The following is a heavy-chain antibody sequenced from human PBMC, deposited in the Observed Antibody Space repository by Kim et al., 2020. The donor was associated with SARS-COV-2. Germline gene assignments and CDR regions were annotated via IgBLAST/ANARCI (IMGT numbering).Heavy chain of an antibody. CDR1: GYTFTSYD. J-gene: IGHJ4*02. CDR3: ARGEGYDSSGYYYTGDY. V-gene: IGHV1-8*01. D-gene: IGHD3-22*01. CDR2: MNPNSGNT. Sequence: ASVKVSCKASGYTFTSYDINWVRQATGQGLEWMGWMNPNSGNTGYAQKFQGRVTMTRNTSISTAYMELSSLRSEDTAVYYCARGEGYDSSGYYYTGDYWGQGTLVTVSS.